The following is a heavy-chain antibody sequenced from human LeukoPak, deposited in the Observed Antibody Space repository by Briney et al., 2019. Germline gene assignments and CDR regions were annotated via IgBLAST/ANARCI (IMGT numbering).Heavy chain of an antibody. V-gene: IGHV3-48*01. J-gene: IGHJ3*02. CDR3: TKDRAGYSSSSDAFDI. CDR2: ISSSSSTI. Sequence: GGSLRLSCAASGFTFSSYSMNWVRQAPGKGLEWVSYISSSSSTIYYADSVKGRFTISRDNSKNTLYLQLNSLRAEDTAVYYCTKDRAGYSSSSDAFDIWGQGTMVTISS. D-gene: IGHD6-13*01. CDR1: GFTFSSYS.